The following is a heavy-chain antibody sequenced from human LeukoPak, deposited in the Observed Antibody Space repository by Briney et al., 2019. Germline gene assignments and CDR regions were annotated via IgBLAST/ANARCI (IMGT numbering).Heavy chain of an antibody. CDR3: ARNQQQLVRGGAFDI. CDR2: ISSSSSYI. V-gene: IGHV3-21*01. Sequence: GGSLRLSCAASGFTFSSYSMNWVRQAPGEGLEWVSSISSSSSYIYYADSVKGRFTISRDNAKNSLYLQMNSLRAEDTAVYYCARNQQQLVRGGAFDIWGQGTMVTVSS. CDR1: GFTFSSYS. D-gene: IGHD6-13*01. J-gene: IGHJ3*02.